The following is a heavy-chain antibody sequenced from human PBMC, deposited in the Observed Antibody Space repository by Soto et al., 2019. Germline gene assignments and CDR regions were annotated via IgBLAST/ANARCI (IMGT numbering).Heavy chain of an antibody. CDR3: ARLGSSSWNGYYYYYGMDV. CDR2: IDPSDSYT. V-gene: IGHV5-10-1*01. Sequence: GESLKISCKGSGYSFTSYWISWVRQMPGKGLEWMGRIDPSDSYTNYSPSFQGHVTISADKSISTAYLQWSSLKASDIAMYYCARLGSSSWNGYYYYYGMDVWGQGTTVTVSS. J-gene: IGHJ6*02. D-gene: IGHD6-13*01. CDR1: GYSFTSYW.